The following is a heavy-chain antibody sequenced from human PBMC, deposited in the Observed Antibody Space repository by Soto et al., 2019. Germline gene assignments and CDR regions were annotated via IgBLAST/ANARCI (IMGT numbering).Heavy chain of an antibody. CDR1: GFTFSSYW. CDR3: ASSDNIPGDSLRDYGMDV. CDR2: MNSEGSST. J-gene: IGHJ6*02. D-gene: IGHD6-13*01. V-gene: IGHV3-74*01. Sequence: GGSLRLSSEASGFTFSSYWMHWVRQAPGKGLVWVSRMNSEGSSTSYADSVKGRFTISRDNAKNTLYLQMNSLRAEDPAVDYCASSDNIPGDSLRDYGMDVWGQGTTVTVSS.